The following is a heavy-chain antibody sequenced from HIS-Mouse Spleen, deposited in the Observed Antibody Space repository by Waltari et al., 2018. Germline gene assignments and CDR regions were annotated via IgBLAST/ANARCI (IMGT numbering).Heavy chain of an antibody. CDR1: GGSISSSSYY. D-gene: IGHD6-13*01. CDR2: IHYSGET. V-gene: IGHV4-39*07. Sequence: QLQLQESGPGLVKPSETLSLTCTVSGGSISSSSYYWGWIRQPPGRGLGWIGSIHYSGETNNNPSLKSRVTISVDTSKNQFSLKLSSVTAADTAVYYCARESPYSSSWYDWYFDLWGRGTLVTVSS. J-gene: IGHJ2*01. CDR3: ARESPYSSSWYDWYFDL.